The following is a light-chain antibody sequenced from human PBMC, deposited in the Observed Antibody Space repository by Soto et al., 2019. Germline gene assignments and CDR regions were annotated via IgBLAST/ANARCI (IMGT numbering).Light chain of an antibody. CDR2: AAS. Sequence: DIQMTQSPSSLSASVGDRVTITCRASQSISSSLNWYQQKPGKAPKLLIYAASTLQSGVPSRFSVSGPGTYFTLTISALQPEDFATYYGQPSHSTPYTFGQGAKVEIK. CDR3: QPSHSTPYT. V-gene: IGKV1-39*01. J-gene: IGKJ2*01. CDR1: QSISSS.